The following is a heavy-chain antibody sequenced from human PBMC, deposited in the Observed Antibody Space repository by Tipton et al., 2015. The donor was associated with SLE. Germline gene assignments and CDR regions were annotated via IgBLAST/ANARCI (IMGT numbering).Heavy chain of an antibody. CDR1: GGSFSGYN. CDR2: INHSGST. D-gene: IGHD1-1*01. V-gene: IGHV4-34*01. CDR3: ARGVLRPFDY. J-gene: IGHJ4*02. Sequence: TLSLTCAVYGGSFSGYNWSWIRQPPGKGLEWIGEINHSGSTNYNPSLKSRVTISVDTSKNQFSLKLTSVTAADTAVYYCARGVLRPFDYWGQGTLVTVSS.